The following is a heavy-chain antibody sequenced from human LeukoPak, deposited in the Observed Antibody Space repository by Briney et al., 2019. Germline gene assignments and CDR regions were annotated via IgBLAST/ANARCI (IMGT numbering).Heavy chain of an antibody. D-gene: IGHD6-19*01. J-gene: IGHJ5*02. V-gene: IGHV3-21*01. Sequence: GGSLRLSCAATGFTFSSYSMNWVRQAPGKGLEWVSSISSSSSYIYYVDSVKGRFTISRDNAKNSLYLQMNSLRAEDTAVYYCARASSAAFFDPWGQGTLVIVSS. CDR3: ARASSAAFFDP. CDR2: ISSSSSYI. CDR1: GFTFSSYS.